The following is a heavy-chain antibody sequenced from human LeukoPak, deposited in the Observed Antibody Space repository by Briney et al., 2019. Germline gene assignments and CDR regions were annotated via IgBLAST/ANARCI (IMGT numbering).Heavy chain of an antibody. D-gene: IGHD2-2*01. CDR3: ARAPYCSSTSCYPDYYYYYMDV. Sequence: SETLSLTCIVSGDSISSSYWSWIRQPPGKGLEWIGYIYYSGSTNYNPSLRSRVTISVDTSKKQFSLKLSSVTAADTAVYYCARAPYCSSTSCYPDYYYYYMDVWGKGTTVTVSS. V-gene: IGHV4-59*01. CDR1: GDSISSSY. J-gene: IGHJ6*03. CDR2: IYYSGST.